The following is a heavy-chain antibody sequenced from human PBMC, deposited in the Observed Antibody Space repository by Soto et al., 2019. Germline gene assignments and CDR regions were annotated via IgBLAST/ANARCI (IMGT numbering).Heavy chain of an antibody. D-gene: IGHD6-6*01. V-gene: IGHV4-34*01. CDR1: GGSFSGYY. J-gene: IGHJ6*03. CDR3: ARGLDSSSFRDYYYMDV. CDR2: INHSGST. Sequence: SETLSLTCAVYGGSFSGYYWSWIRQPPGKGLEWIGEINHSGSTNYNPSLKSRVTISVDTSKNQFSLKLSSVTAADTAVYYCARGLDSSSFRDYYYMDVWGKGTTVTVSS.